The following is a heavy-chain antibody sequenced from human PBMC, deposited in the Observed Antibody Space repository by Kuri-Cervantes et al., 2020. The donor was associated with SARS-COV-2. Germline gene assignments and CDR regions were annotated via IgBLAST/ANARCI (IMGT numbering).Heavy chain of an antibody. CDR3: ASRYCSGGSCYGGPYYFDY. V-gene: IGHV4-34*01. D-gene: IGHD2-15*01. CDR1: GGSFSGYY. Sequence: GSLRLSSAVYGGSFSGYYWSWIRQLPGKGLEWIGEINHSGSTNYNPSLKSRVTISVDTSKNQFSLKLSSVTAADTAVYYCASRYCSGGSCYGGPYYFDYWCQGTLVTVSS. CDR2: INHSGST. J-gene: IGHJ4*02.